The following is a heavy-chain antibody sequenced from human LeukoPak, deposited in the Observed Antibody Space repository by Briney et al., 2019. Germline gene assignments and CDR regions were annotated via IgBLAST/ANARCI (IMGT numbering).Heavy chain of an antibody. J-gene: IGHJ4*02. V-gene: IGHV1-69*13. CDR2: IIPIFGTA. Sequence: ASVKVSCKASGGTFSSYAISWVRQAPGQGLEWMGGIIPIFGTANYAQKFQGRVTITADESTSTAYMELSSLRSENTAVYYCARPRPTYCTNGVCPPENSFDYWGQGTLVTVSS. CDR1: GGTFSSYA. CDR3: ARPRPTYCTNGVCPPENSFDY. D-gene: IGHD2-8*01.